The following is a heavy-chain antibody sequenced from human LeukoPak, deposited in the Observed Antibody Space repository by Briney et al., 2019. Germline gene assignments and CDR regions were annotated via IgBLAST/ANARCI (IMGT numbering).Heavy chain of an antibody. Sequence: VASVKVSCKASGGTFSSYAISWVPQAPGQGLEWIGGIIPIFGTANYAQKFQGRVTITADESTSTAYMELSSLRSEDTAVYYCARDRRYYDFWSGYYLHDAFDIWGQGTMVTVSS. CDR3: ARDRRYYDFWSGYYLHDAFDI. CDR2: IIPIFGTA. D-gene: IGHD3-3*01. V-gene: IGHV1-69*13. J-gene: IGHJ3*02. CDR1: GGTFSSYA.